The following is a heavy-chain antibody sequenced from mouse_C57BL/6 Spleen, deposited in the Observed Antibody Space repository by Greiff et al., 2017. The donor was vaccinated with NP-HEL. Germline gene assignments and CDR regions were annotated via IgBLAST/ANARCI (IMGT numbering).Heavy chain of an antibody. CDR3: ARERAYSNHWYFDV. CDR1: GYTFTSYW. CDR2: INPSNGGT. V-gene: IGHV1-53*01. D-gene: IGHD2-5*01. J-gene: IGHJ1*03. Sequence: QVQLQQPGTELVKPGASVKLSCKASGYTFTSYWMHWVKQRPGQGLEWIGNINPSNGGTNYNEKFKSKATLTVDKSSSTAYMQLSSLTSEDSAVYYGARERAYSNHWYFDVWGTGTTVTVSS.